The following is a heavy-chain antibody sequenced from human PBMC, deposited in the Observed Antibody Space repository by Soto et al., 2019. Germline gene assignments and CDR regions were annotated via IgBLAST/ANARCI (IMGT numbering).Heavy chain of an antibody. J-gene: IGHJ4*02. CDR2: IGTSGDP. CDR1: GFTFSRFD. CDR3: ARAVPGYGGYYFDY. Sequence: GWSLRLSCAASGFTFSRFDLHWVRQVTGKRLEWVSGIGTSGDPYYAVSVKGRFTVSRDNAKNSIFLEMNSLRAGDTAVYFCARAVPGYGGYYFDYWCQGALVAVS. V-gene: IGHV3-13*05. D-gene: IGHD4-17*01.